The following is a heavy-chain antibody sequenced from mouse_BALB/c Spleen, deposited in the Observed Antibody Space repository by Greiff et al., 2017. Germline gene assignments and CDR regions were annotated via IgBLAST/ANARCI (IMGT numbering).Heavy chain of an antibody. Sequence: EVKLQESGPGLVKPSQSLSLTCTVTGYSIASDYAWNWIRQFPGNKLEWMGYISYSGSTSYNPSLKSRISITRDTSKNQFFLQLNSVTTEDTATYYCARGGFAYWGQGTLVTVSA. V-gene: IGHV3-2*02. CDR3: ARGGFAY. CDR1: GYSIASDYA. J-gene: IGHJ3*01. CDR2: ISYSGST.